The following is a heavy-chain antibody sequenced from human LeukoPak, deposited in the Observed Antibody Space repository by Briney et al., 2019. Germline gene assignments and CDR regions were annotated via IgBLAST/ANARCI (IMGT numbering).Heavy chain of an antibody. D-gene: IGHD6-13*01. V-gene: IGHV3-23*01. CDR2: ISGSGGST. Sequence: GGSLRLSCAASGFTFSSYAMSWVRQAPGKGLEWVSAISGSGGSTYYADSVKGRFTISRDNSKNTLYLQMNSLRAEDTAVYYCAKDLDRRQQLEGNWFDPWGQGILVTVSS. CDR3: AKDLDRRQQLEGNWFDP. J-gene: IGHJ5*02. CDR1: GFTFSSYA.